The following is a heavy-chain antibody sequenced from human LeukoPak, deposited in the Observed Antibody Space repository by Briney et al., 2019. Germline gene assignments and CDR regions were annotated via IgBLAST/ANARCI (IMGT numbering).Heavy chain of an antibody. D-gene: IGHD3-3*01. V-gene: IGHV5-51*01. CDR3: ARSSVNWFDP. CDR1: GYSFTNYW. CDR2: IFPGDSHT. J-gene: IGHJ5*02. Sequence: GESLKISCQGSGYSFTNYWIGWVRQMPGKGLEWMGIIFPGDSHTRYSPSFQGQVTMSAAKSFSTAYLQWSSLRASDTAMYYCARSSVNWFDPWGQGTLVTVSS.